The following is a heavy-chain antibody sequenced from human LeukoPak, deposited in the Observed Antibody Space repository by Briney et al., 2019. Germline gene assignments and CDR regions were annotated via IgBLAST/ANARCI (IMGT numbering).Heavy chain of an antibody. CDR1: GFTVSSNY. CDR2: IYYSGST. J-gene: IGHJ5*02. CDR3: ARDQNWPERNWFDP. Sequence: PGGSLRLSCAASGFTVSSNYMSWVRQAPGKGLEWIGSIYYSGSTYYNPSLKSRVTISVDTSKNQFSLKLSSVTAADTAVYYCARDQNWPERNWFDPWGQGTLVTVSS. V-gene: IGHV4-39*07. D-gene: IGHD2/OR15-2a*01.